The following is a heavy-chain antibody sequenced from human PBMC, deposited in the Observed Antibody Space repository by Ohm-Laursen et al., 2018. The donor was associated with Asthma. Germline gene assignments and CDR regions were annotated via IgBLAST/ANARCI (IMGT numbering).Heavy chain of an antibody. CDR1: GFTFSSYW. V-gene: IGHV3-74*01. Sequence: SLRLSCTASGFTFSSYWMHWVRQAPGKGLVWVSRINRDGRSTTYADSVKGRFTISRDNSKNTLYLQMNSLRAEDTAVYYCARDSGYYYDSSGYTYFDYWGQGTLVTVSP. J-gene: IGHJ4*02. D-gene: IGHD3-22*01. CDR2: INRDGRST. CDR3: ARDSGYYYDSSGYTYFDY.